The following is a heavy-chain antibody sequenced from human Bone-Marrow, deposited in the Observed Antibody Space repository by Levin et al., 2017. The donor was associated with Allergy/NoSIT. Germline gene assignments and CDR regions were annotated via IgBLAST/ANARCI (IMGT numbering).Heavy chain of an antibody. D-gene: IGHD5-12*01. CDR3: ARDIGYEATFYGLDV. CDR2: IWYRGSRQ. CDR1: GFTFTSYG. Sequence: PGGSLRLSCAASGFTFTSYGMHGVRQAPGKGLEGVAVIWYRGSRQYYGESVKGRFTISRDSSKNTLFLQMNNLTVEDTAVYFCARDIGYEATFYGLDVWGQGTTVTVSS. V-gene: IGHV3-33*01. J-gene: IGHJ6*02.